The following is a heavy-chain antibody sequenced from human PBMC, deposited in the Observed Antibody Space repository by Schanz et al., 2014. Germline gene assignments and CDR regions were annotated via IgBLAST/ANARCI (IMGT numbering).Heavy chain of an antibody. D-gene: IGHD3-16*01. Sequence: QVQLVESGGGVVQPGRSLRLSCAASGFTFSSYGMHWVRQVPGKGLEWVAVVCYDGSKKYYADSVKGRFTTSRDNSKNTMYLQMNSLRAEDTAVYYCAKGGGEIWSFDYWGQGTLVTVSS. CDR1: GFTFSSYG. CDR2: VCYDGSKK. J-gene: IGHJ4*02. CDR3: AKGGGEIWSFDY. V-gene: IGHV3-33*06.